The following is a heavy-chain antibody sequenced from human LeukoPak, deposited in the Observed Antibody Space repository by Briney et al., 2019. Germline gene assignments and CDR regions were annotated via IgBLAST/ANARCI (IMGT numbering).Heavy chain of an antibody. CDR3: ARVGAWELQRVFEN. J-gene: IGHJ4*02. D-gene: IGHD1-26*01. CDR2: INRDGSEK. Sequence: PGGSLRLSCAVSGFTFSSYWMTWARQVPGKGLEWVANINRDGSEKHYVESVKGRFTISRDNARNSLYLQMDSLRVDDTAVYYCARVGAWELQRVFENWGQGTLVTVSS. CDR1: GFTFSSYW. V-gene: IGHV3-7*01.